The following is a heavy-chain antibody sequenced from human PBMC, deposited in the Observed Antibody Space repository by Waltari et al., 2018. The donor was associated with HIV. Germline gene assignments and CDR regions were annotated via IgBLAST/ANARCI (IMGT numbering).Heavy chain of an antibody. Sequence: EVQLVHSGAEVKKPGESLKISCKGSGYSFTSYWIGWVRQMPGKGREWMGIIYPGDSDTRYSPSFQGQVTISADKSISTAYLQWSSLKASDTAMYYCARAGQLVPLYYYYGMDVWGQGTTVTVSS. V-gene: IGHV5-51*01. CDR1: GYSFTSYW. J-gene: IGHJ6*02. D-gene: IGHD6-13*01. CDR2: IYPGDSDT. CDR3: ARAGQLVPLYYYYGMDV.